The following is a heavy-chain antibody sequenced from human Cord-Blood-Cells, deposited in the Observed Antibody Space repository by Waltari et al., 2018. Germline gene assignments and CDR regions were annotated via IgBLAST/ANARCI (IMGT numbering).Heavy chain of an antibody. D-gene: IGHD3-9*01. V-gene: IGHV3-23*01. CDR2: ISGSGGRT. CDR1: GFTFSSYA. J-gene: IGHJ6*02. Sequence: EVQLLESGGGLVQPGGSLRLSCAASGFTFSSYAMSWVRQAPGKGLEWVSAISGSGGRTYYAASVKVRFTISRDNSKNTLYLQMNSLRAEDTAVYYGAKEAARGGDILTGYYWGAYGMDVWGQGTTVTISS. CDR3: AKEAARGGDILTGYYWGAYGMDV.